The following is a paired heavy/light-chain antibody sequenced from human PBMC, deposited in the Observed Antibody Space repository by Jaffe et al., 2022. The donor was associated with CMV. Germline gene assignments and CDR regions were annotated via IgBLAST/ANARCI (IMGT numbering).Light chain of an antibody. CDR1: QGISNY. CDR2: AAS. V-gene: IGKV1-17*03. J-gene: IGKJ1*01. CDR3: LQHNSYPQT. Sequence: DIQMTQSPSAMSASVGDRVTITCRASQGISNYLAWFQQKPGKVPKRLIYAASSLQSGVPSRFSGSGSGTEFTLTISSLQPEDFATYYCLQHNSYPQTFGQGTKVEIK.
Heavy chain of an antibody. Sequence: QVQLVQSGAEVKKPGSSVKVSCKASGGTFSSYAISWVRQAPGQGLEWMGGIIPIFGTANYAQKFQGRVTITADESTSTAYMELSSLRSEDTAVYYCARDLGGYCSGGSCYGGVDPWGQGTLVTVSS. D-gene: IGHD2-15*01. CDR3: ARDLGGYCSGGSCYGGVDP. J-gene: IGHJ5*02. CDR1: GGTFSSYA. V-gene: IGHV1-69*01. CDR2: IIPIFGTA.